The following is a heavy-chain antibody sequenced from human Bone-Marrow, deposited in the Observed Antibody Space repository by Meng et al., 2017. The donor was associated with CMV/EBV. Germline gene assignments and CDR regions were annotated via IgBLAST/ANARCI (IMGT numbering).Heavy chain of an antibody. D-gene: IGHD3-3*01. Sequence: SETLSLTCTVSGDSISSSSYYWGWIRQPPGKGLEWIGSFYYSGRTYYSPSLKSRVTISVDTSKNQISLKVTSVTAADTAVYFCARLRYYEFWSGYPMDVWGQGTAVTV. CDR2: FYYSGRT. CDR1: GDSISSSSYY. V-gene: IGHV4-39*01. J-gene: IGHJ6*02. CDR3: ARLRYYEFWSGYPMDV.